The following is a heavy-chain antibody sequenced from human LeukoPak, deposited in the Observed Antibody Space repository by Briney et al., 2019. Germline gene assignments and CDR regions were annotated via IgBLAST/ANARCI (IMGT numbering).Heavy chain of an antibody. CDR2: IKQDGSEK. CDR1: GFTFSSYW. J-gene: IGHJ4*02. D-gene: IGHD2-2*01. Sequence: GGSLRLSCAASGFTFSSYWMSWVRQALGKGLEWVANIKQDGSEKYYVDSVKGRFTISRDNAKNSLYLQMNSLRAEDTAVYYCARETFYCSSTSCYDEAFDYWGQGTLVTVSS. V-gene: IGHV3-7*01. CDR3: ARETFYCSSTSCYDEAFDY.